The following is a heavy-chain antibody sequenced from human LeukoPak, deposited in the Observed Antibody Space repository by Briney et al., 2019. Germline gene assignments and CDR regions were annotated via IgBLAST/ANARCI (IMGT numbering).Heavy chain of an antibody. CDR1: GYTFTSYD. D-gene: IGHD3-22*01. CDR2: MNPNSGNT. V-gene: IGHV1-8*01. J-gene: IGHJ4*02. Sequence: ASVTVSCKASGYTFTSYDINWVRQAPGQGLEWMGWMNPNSGNTGYAQKFQGSVTMTRNTSISTAYMELSSLRSEDTAVYYCARDYSPDYYYDSSGYVNFDYWGQGTLDTVSS. CDR3: ARDYSPDYYYDSSGYVNFDY.